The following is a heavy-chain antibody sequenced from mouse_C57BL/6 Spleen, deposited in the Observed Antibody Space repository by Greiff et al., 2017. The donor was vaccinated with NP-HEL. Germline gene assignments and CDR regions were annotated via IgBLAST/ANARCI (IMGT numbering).Heavy chain of an antibody. V-gene: IGHV1-4*01. D-gene: IGHD2-2*01. CDR2: INPSSGYT. J-gene: IGHJ3*01. Sequence: QVQLQQSGAELARPGASVKMSCKASGYTFTSYTMHWVKQRPGQGLEWIGYINPSSGYTKYNQKFKDKATLTADKSSSTAYMQLSSLTSEDSAVYYCARGGVTTLGDFAYWGQGTLVTVSA. CDR1: GYTFTSYT. CDR3: ARGGVTTLGDFAY.